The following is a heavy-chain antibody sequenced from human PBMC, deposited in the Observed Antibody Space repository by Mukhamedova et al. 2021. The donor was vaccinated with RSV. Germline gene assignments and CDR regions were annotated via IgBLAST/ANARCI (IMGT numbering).Heavy chain of an antibody. Sequence: GLEWVANIKQDGSEKYYVDSVKGRFTISRDNAKNSLYLQMNSLRAEDTAVYYCARGTQGYYYYGMDVWGQGTTVTGSS. V-gene: IGHV3-7*03. CDR2: IKQDGSEK. CDR3: ARGTQGYYYYGMDV. J-gene: IGHJ6*02.